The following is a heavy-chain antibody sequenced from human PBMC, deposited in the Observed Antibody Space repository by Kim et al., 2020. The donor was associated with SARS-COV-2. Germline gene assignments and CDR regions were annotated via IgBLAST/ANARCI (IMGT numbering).Heavy chain of an antibody. CDR3: ARDGVRYGDTRRTFDY. Sequence: SVKGRFTISRDNAKNSLYLQMNSLRDEDTAVYYCARDGVRYGDTRRTFDYWGQGTLVTVSS. D-gene: IGHD4-17*01. J-gene: IGHJ4*02. V-gene: IGHV3-48*02.